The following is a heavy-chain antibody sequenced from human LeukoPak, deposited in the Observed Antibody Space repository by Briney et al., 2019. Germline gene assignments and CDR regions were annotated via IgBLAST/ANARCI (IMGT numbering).Heavy chain of an antibody. CDR2: IYYSGST. V-gene: IGHV4-59*01. CDR1: GGSISNYY. D-gene: IGHD3-22*01. Sequence: PSETLSLTCTVSGGSISNYYWSWIRQPAGKGLEWIGYIYYSGSTNYNPSLKSRVTISVDTSKNQFSLKLSSVTAADTAVYYCARMWHYYYDSSGSTGYFDYWGQGTLVTVSS. CDR3: ARMWHYYYDSSGSTGYFDY. J-gene: IGHJ4*02.